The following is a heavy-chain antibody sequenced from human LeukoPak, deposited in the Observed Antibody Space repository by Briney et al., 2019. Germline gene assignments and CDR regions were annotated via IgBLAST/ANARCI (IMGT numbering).Heavy chain of an antibody. CDR3: ATYNILTGYYPSPSKYYFDY. D-gene: IGHD3-9*01. CDR1: GDTFTGYY. V-gene: IGHV1-2*02. J-gene: IGHJ4*02. CDR2: ISPNSGGT. Sequence: ASVRVSCKASGDTFTGYYMDWGPHAPGQGLEWMGWISPNSGGTNDAQKFQGRVTMTRDTSISTAYMELSRVRSDDTAVYYCATYNILTGYYPSPSKYYFDYWGQGTLVTVSS.